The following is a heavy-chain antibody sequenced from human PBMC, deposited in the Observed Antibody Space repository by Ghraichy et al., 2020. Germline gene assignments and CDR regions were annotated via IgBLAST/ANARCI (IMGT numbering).Heavy chain of an antibody. CDR3: ARGGIPRAFDI. J-gene: IGHJ3*02. Sequence: TLSLTCTVSGGSISSGGYYWSWIRQHPGKGLEWIGYIYYSGSTYYNPSLKSRVTISVDTSKNQFSLKLSSVTAADTAVYYCARGGIPRAFDIWGQGTMVTVSS. D-gene: IGHD3-16*01. CDR1: GGSISSGGYY. V-gene: IGHV4-31*03. CDR2: IYYSGST.